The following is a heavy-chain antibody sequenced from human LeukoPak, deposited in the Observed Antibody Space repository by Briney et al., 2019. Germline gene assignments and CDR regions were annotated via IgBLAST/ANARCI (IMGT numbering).Heavy chain of an antibody. Sequence: PGGSLRLSCAASGFTFSSYAMSWVRQAPGKGLEWVSAISGSGGSTYYADSVKGRFTISRDNSKNTLYLRMNSLRAEDTAVYYCAKSWGSSTPVKYYYGMDVWGQGTTVTVSS. CDR3: AKSWGSSTPVKYYYGMDV. CDR1: GFTFSSYA. D-gene: IGHD3-16*01. CDR2: ISGSGGST. J-gene: IGHJ6*02. V-gene: IGHV3-23*01.